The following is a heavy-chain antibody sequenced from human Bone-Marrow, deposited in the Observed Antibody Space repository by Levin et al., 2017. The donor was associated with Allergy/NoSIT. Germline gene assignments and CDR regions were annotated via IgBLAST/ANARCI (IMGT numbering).Heavy chain of an antibody. D-gene: IGHD6-6*01. Sequence: ASVKVSCKASGYTFTGYYMHWVRQAPGQGLEWMGRINPNSGGTNYAQKFQGRVTMTRDTSISTAYMELSRLRSDDTAVYYCARAPRIAARPYNWFDPWGQGTLVTVSS. J-gene: IGHJ5*02. CDR2: INPNSGGT. V-gene: IGHV1-2*06. CDR3: ARAPRIAARPYNWFDP. CDR1: GYTFTGYY.